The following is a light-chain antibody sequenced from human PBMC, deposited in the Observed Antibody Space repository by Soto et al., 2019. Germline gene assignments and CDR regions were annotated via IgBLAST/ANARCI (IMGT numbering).Light chain of an antibody. CDR1: QSISSW. V-gene: IGKV1-5*01. CDR2: DAS. Sequence: DIKVTLSKTNLSAXVGDXGTIXXRASQSISSWLAWYQQKPAIALKRLIYDASILESGVPSRFSGSGSGTEFTLTISSLQPDDFAAYYCQQYNGCSWTYGHGGEVDVK. J-gene: IGKJ1*01. CDR3: QQYNGCSWT.